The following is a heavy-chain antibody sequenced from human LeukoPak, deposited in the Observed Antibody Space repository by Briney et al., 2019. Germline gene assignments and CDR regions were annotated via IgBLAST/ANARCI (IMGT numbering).Heavy chain of an antibody. D-gene: IGHD6-13*01. CDR1: GLTFSSYG. J-gene: IGHJ4*02. V-gene: IGHV3-7*01. CDR3: ARDSAGNDY. CDR2: IKQDGSEK. Sequence: GGSLRLSCAASGLTFSSYGMHWVRQAPGKGLEWVANIKQDGSEKYYVDSVKGRFTISRDNAKNSLYLQMNSLRAEDTAMYYCARDSAGNDYWGQGTLVTVSS.